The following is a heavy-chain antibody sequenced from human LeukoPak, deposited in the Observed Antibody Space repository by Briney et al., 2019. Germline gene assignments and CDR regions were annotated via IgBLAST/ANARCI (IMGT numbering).Heavy chain of an antibody. V-gene: IGHV4-30-2*01. CDR2: IYHSGST. CDR1: GGSISSGGYS. D-gene: IGHD3-10*01. Sequence: SETLSLTCAVSGGSISSGGYSWSWIRQPPGKGLEWIGCIYHSGSTYYNPSLKSRVTISVDRSKNQFSLKLSSVTAADTAVYYCARGRFYYGSGSPGFFDYWGQGTLVTVSS. CDR3: ARGRFYYGSGSPGFFDY. J-gene: IGHJ4*02.